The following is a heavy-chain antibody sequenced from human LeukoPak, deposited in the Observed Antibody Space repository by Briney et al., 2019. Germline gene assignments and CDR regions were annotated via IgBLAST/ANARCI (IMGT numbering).Heavy chain of an antibody. Sequence: GGSLRLSCAASGFTFSGYAMSWVRQAPGKGLEWVSASGSGGSTYYADSVKGRFTISRDNSKNTLYLQMNSLRAEDTAVYYCAHISSSWPDYWGQGTLVTVSS. CDR1: GFTFSGYA. J-gene: IGHJ4*02. V-gene: IGHV3-23*01. CDR3: AHISSSWPDY. D-gene: IGHD6-13*01. CDR2: SGSGGST.